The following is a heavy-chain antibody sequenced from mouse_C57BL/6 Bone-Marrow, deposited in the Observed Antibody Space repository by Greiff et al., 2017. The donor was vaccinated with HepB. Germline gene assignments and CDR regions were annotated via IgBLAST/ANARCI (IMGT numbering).Heavy chain of an antibody. Sequence: LVEPGASVKIPCKASGYTFTDYNMDWVKQSHGKSLEWIGDINPNNGGTIYNQKFKGKATLTVDKSSSTAYMELSSLTSEDTAVYYCARSHDYDVGAWFAYWGQGTLVTVSA. CDR2: INPNNGGT. CDR3: ARSHDYDVGAWFAY. V-gene: IGHV1-18*01. CDR1: GYTFTDYN. J-gene: IGHJ3*01. D-gene: IGHD2-4*01.